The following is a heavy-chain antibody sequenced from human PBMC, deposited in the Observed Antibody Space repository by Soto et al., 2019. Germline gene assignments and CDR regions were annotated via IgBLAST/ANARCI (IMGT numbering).Heavy chain of an antibody. D-gene: IGHD4-17*01. CDR2: MNPNSGNT. CDR1: GYTFTSYD. CDR3: ARAPLVSYGDYSFGFLRPYNYYYYYMDV. V-gene: IGHV1-8*01. Sequence: ASVKVSCKASGYTFTSYDINWVRQVTGQGHEWMGWMNPNSGNTGYAQKFQGRVTMTRNTSISTAYMELSSLRSEDTAVYYCARAPLVSYGDYSFGFLRPYNYYYYYMDVWGKGTTVTVSS. J-gene: IGHJ6*03.